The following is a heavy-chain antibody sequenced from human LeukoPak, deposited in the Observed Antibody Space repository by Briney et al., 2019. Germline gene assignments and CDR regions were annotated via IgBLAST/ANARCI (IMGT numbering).Heavy chain of an antibody. D-gene: IGHD3-22*01. V-gene: IGHV1-2*02. CDR2: INPNSGDP. J-gene: IGHJ4*02. CDR3: ALTYYYDSSGYYPDY. CDR1: GYTFSDYY. Sequence: ASVKVSCKASGYTFSDYYMHWVRQAPGQGLEWMGWINPNSGDPNYAQSFQGRVTMTRDTSISTAYMELTRLRSEDTAVYYCALTYYYDSSGYYPDYWGQGTLVTVSS.